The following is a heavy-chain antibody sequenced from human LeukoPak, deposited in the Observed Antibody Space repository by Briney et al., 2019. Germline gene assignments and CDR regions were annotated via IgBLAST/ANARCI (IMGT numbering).Heavy chain of an antibody. J-gene: IGHJ6*03. CDR1: GFTFSTYN. D-gene: IGHD3-10*01. V-gene: IGHV3-21*01. CDR3: ARSGIKMVRGVIIKSPYHMDV. CDR2: ITSSSSYI. Sequence: GGSLRLSCAASGFTFSTYNMNWVRQAPGKGLEWVSSITSSSSYIYYADSVKGRFTISRDNAKNSLYLQMNSLRAEDTAVYYCARSGIKMVRGVIIKSPYHMDVWGKGTTVTVSS.